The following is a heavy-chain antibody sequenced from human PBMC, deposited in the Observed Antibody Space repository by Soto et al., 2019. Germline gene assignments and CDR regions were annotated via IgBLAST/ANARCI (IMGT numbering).Heavy chain of an antibody. CDR2: IYHSGGN. J-gene: IGHJ4*02. V-gene: IGHV4-30-2*01. Sequence: QLQLQESGSGLVKPSQPLSLTCAVSGGSISSGGYSWSWIRQPPGKGLEWIGYIYHSGGNYYHPSLKSRVTISVDRSRNRCSLMLSSVTAADTAVYYCARGGGARWLQPFDYWGQGTLVTVSS. D-gene: IGHD5-12*01. CDR3: ARGGGARWLQPFDY. CDR1: GGSISSGGYS.